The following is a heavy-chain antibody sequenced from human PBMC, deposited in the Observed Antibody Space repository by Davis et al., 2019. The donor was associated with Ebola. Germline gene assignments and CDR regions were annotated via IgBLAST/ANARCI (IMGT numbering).Heavy chain of an antibody. V-gene: IGHV3-23*01. D-gene: IGHD3-10*01. J-gene: IGHJ6*03. Sequence: GESLKISCAASGFTFSSYGMHWVRQAPGKGLEWVSAISGSGGSTYYADSVKGRFTISRDNSKNTLYLQMNSLRAEDTAVYYCAKDLHSVGEYYYYYMDVWGKGTTVTVSS. CDR3: AKDLHSVGEYYYYYMDV. CDR1: GFTFSSYG. CDR2: ISGSGGST.